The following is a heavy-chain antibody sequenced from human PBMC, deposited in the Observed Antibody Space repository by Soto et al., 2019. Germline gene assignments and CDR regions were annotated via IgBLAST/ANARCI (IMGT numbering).Heavy chain of an antibody. Sequence: LRLSCAASGFPFSSYVMAWVRQAPGKGLEWVSGISGGGSNTFYADSVKGRFTISRDNSKNTLLLQMNSLGAEDTAVYYCAKDSNKYSSSLRGRYFDYWGQGSGVTVSS. CDR2: ISGGGSNT. V-gene: IGHV3-23*01. CDR1: GFPFSSYV. D-gene: IGHD4-4*01. CDR3: AKDSNKYSSSLRGRYFDY. J-gene: IGHJ4*02.